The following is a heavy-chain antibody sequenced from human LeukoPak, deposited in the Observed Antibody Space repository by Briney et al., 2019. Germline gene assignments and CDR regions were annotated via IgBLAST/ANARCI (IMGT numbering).Heavy chain of an antibody. CDR2: IYYSGST. Sequence: SETLSLTCTVSGGSISSHYWSWIRQPPGKGLDWIGYIYYSGSTNYNPSLKSRVTISIDTSKNQFSLKLSSVTAADTAVYYCASSPPYYYDSSGYYGYWGQGTLVTVSS. J-gene: IGHJ4*02. V-gene: IGHV4-59*11. CDR1: GGSISSHY. CDR3: ASSPPYYYDSSGYYGY. D-gene: IGHD3-22*01.